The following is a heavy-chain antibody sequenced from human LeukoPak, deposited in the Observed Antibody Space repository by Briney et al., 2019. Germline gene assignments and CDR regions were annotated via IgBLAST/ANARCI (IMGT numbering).Heavy chain of an antibody. Sequence: PGGSLRLSCAASGFTFSSHSMAWVRQAPGKGLEWVSAIRGSGDTALYADSVKGRFTISRDNSKNTLYLQMNSLRAEDTAVYYCARLRLLWFGELSHFDYWGQGTLVTVSS. J-gene: IGHJ4*02. D-gene: IGHD3-10*01. CDR3: ARLRLLWFGELSHFDY. V-gene: IGHV3-23*01. CDR1: GFTFSSHS. CDR2: IRGSGDTA.